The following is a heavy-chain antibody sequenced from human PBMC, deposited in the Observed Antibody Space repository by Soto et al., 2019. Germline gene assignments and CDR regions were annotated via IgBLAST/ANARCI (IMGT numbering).Heavy chain of an antibody. CDR3: ARGGPIQYYFDY. D-gene: IGHD1-26*01. CDR1: GFTFSSYG. J-gene: IGHJ4*02. V-gene: IGHV3-33*01. Sequence: GGSLRLSCAASGFTFSSYGMHWVRQAPGKGLEWVAVIWYDGSNKYYADSVKGRFTISRDNSKNTLYLQMNSLRAEDTAVYYCARGGPIQYYFDYWGQGTLVTVSS. CDR2: IWYDGSNK.